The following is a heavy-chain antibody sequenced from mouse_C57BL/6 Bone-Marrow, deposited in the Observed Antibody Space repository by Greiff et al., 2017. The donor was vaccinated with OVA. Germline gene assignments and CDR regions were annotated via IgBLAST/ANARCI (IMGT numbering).Heavy chain of an antibody. D-gene: IGHD2-5*01. V-gene: IGHV5-6*01. CDR3: ARPPYSNYWFAY. J-gene: IGHJ3*01. CDR2: ISSGGSYT. CDR1: GFTFSSYG. Sequence: EVQLVESGGDLVKPGGSLKLSCAASGFTFSSYGMSWVRQTPDQRLEWVATISSGGSYTYYPDSVKGRFTISRDTAKNTRYLQMSSLKSEDTAMYYCARPPYSNYWFAYWGQGTLVTVSA.